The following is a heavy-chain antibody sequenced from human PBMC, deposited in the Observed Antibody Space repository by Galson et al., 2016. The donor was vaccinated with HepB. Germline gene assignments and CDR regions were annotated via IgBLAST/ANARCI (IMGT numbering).Heavy chain of an antibody. CDR2: IEGDGSRP. J-gene: IGHJ4*02. CDR3: ARDLSGPDY. CDR1: GFTFRNHR. Sequence: SLRLSCAVSGFTFRNHRMHWVRQVPGKGLVWVSRIEGDGSRPIYADSVKGRFTISRDNAENTLYLQMNSLRVEVTAVYYCARDLSGPDYWGQGTLVTVSS. V-gene: IGHV3-74*01.